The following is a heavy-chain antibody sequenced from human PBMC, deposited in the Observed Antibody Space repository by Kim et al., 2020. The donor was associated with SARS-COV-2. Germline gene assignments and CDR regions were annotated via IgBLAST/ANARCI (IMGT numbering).Heavy chain of an antibody. CDR3: ARAFSESYFNAFDI. CDR2: ISYDGSNT. D-gene: IGHD1-26*01. CDR1: GFTFSTYA. V-gene: IGHV3-30-3*01. Sequence: GGSLRLSCAASGFTFSTYAIHWVRQAPGKGLEWVSVISYDGSNTCYADSVKGRFTISRDNSKNTLYLQMNSLRAEDTAVYYCARAFSESYFNAFDIWCQG. J-gene: IGHJ3*02.